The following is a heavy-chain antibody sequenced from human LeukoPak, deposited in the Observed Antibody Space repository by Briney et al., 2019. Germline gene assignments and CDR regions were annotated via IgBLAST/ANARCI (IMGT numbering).Heavy chain of an antibody. CDR1: GGSISSSSYY. CDR2: IYYSGST. D-gene: IGHD3-22*01. V-gene: IGHV4-39*02. J-gene: IGHJ4*02. CDR3: ARDLSYYDSSGYYF. Sequence: SETLSLTCTVSGGSISSSSYYWGWIRQTPGKGLEWIGSIYYSGSTYYNPSLKSRVTISVDTSKNQFSLKLSSVTAADTAVYYCARDLSYYDSSGYYFWGQGTLVTVSS.